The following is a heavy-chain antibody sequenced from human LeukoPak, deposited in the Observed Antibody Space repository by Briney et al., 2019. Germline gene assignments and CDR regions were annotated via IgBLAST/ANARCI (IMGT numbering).Heavy chain of an antibody. J-gene: IGHJ5*02. D-gene: IGHD6-13*01. V-gene: IGHV4-31*03. CDR1: GGSISSGGYY. CDR2: MYYSGST. CDR3: ARRIAAAGTRWFDP. Sequence: PSQTLSLTCTVSGGSISSGGYYWSWIRQHPGEGLQWIGYMYYSGSTYYNPSLKSRVTISVDTSKNQFSLKLSSVTAADTAVYYCARRIAAAGTRWFDPWGQGTLVTVSS.